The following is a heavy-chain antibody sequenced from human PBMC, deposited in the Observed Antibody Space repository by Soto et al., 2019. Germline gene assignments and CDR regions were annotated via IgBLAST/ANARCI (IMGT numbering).Heavy chain of an antibody. CDR2: IYYSGSN. J-gene: IGHJ5*02. CDR1: GASISSSNYY. V-gene: IGHV4-39*01. Sequence: TSETLSLTCHVSGASISSSNYYWGWIRQPPGKGLEWIGSIYYSGSNYYNPSLKSRVTIPVDTSKNQFSLKLSSVTAADTAVYYCARHHLANYVIFGVVITKNQLINWFDPWGQGTLVTVSS. D-gene: IGHD3-3*01. CDR3: ARHHLANYVIFGVVITKNQLINWFDP.